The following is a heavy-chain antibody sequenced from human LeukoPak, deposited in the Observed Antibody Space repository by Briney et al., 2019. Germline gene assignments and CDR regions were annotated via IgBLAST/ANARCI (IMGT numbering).Heavy chain of an antibody. CDR2: IYYSGST. Sequence: PSETLSLTCTVSGYSISSGYYWSWIRQPPGKGLEWIGYIYYSGSTNYNPSLKSRVTISVDTSKNQFSLKLSSVTAADTAVYYCARENPSGYDDAFDIWGQGTMVTVSS. D-gene: IGHD3-3*01. J-gene: IGHJ3*02. V-gene: IGHV4-61*01. CDR3: ARENPSGYDDAFDI. CDR1: GYSISSGYY.